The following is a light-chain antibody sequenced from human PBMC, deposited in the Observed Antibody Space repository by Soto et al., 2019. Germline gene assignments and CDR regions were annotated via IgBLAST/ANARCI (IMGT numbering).Light chain of an antibody. V-gene: IGKV1-5*01. CDR3: QQYNSYPWT. Sequence: DIQMTQSPSTLSASVGDRVTITCRASQIISSWLAWYQQKPGKAPKLLIYDASSLESGVPSRFSGSGSGTEVTLTISSLQPDDFAAYYCQQYNSYPWTFGQGTKVEIK. CDR1: QIISSW. CDR2: DAS. J-gene: IGKJ1*01.